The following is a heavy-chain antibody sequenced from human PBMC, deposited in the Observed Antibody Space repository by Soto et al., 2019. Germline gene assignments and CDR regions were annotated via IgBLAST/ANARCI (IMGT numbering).Heavy chain of an antibody. V-gene: IGHV3-23*01. CDR2: ISGSGGST. D-gene: IGHD1-7*01. CDR1: GFTFSSYA. Sequence: ASVKVSCAASGFTFSSYAMSWVRQAPGKGLEWVSAISGSGGSTYYADSVKGRFTISRDNSKNTLYLQMNSLRAEDTAVYYCAKTVTGTTFDYWGQGTLVTVSS. J-gene: IGHJ4*02. CDR3: AKTVTGTTFDY.